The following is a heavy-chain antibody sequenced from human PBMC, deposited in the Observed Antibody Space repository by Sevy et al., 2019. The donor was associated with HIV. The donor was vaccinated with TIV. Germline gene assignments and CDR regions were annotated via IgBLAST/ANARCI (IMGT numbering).Heavy chain of an antibody. CDR2: ISYDGSNK. CDR3: AREVPIAVGDYYYGMDV. J-gene: IGHJ6*02. CDR1: GFTFSSYA. D-gene: IGHD6-19*01. V-gene: IGHV3-30*04. Sequence: GGSLRLSCAASGFTFSSYAMHWVRQAPGKGLEWVAVISYDGSNKYYADSVKGRFTISRDNSKNTLYLQMNSLRAEDTAVYYCAREVPIAVGDYYYGMDVWGQRTTVTVSS.